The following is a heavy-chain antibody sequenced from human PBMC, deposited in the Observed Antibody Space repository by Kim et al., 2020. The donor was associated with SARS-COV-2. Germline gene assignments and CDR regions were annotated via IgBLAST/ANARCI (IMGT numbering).Heavy chain of an antibody. J-gene: IGHJ4*02. CDR3: AREDSYPDYGGNQHSGVDY. Sequence: GGSLRLSCAASGFTFSSYEMNWVRQAPGKGLEWVSYISSSGSTIYYADSVKGRFTISRDNAKNSLYLQMNSLRAEDTAVYYCAREDSYPDYGGNQHSGVDYWGQGTLVTVSS. CDR1: GFTFSSYE. V-gene: IGHV3-48*03. D-gene: IGHD4-17*01. CDR2: ISSSGSTI.